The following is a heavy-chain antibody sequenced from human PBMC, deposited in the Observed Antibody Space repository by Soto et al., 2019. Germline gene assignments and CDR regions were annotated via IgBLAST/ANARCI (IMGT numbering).Heavy chain of an antibody. J-gene: IGHJ4*02. V-gene: IGHV4-59*08. CDR3: ARHEGGSGAPVGY. CDR2: IHYNGNT. Sequence: ETLSLTCTVSGGSISSYYWSWIRQPPGKELEWIGYIHYNGNTNYNPSLKSRVTISVDTSKNQFSLNLNSVTAADTAVYYCARHEGGSGAPVGYWGQGTLVTVSS. D-gene: IGHD3-10*01. CDR1: GGSISSYY.